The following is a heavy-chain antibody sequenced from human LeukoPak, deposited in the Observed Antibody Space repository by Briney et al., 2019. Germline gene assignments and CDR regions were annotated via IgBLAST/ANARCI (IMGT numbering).Heavy chain of an antibody. CDR1: GGSISSYY. V-gene: IGHV4-59*01. CDR2: IYYSGST. CDR3: ARVRVDIVATIDWYFDY. Sequence: SETLSLTCTVSGGSISSYYWSWIRQPPGKGLERIGYIYYSGSTNYNPSLKSRVTISVDTYKNQFSLKLSPVTAADTAVYYCARVRVDIVATIDWYFDYWGQGTLVTVSS. D-gene: IGHD5-12*01. J-gene: IGHJ4*02.